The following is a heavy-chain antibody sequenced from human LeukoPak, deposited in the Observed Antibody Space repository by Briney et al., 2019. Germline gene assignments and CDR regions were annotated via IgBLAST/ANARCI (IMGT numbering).Heavy chain of an antibody. D-gene: IGHD3-22*01. CDR1: GFTFSNAW. CDR2: IKSKTDGGTT. V-gene: IGHV3-15*01. CDR3: TTDRYYDSSGYYASAAY. J-gene: IGHJ4*02. Sequence: GGSLRLSCAASGFTFSNAWMSWVRQAPGKGLEWVGRIKSKTDGGTTDYAAPVKGRFTISRDDSKNTLYLQMNSLKTEDTAVYYCTTDRYYDSSGYYASAAYWGQGTLVTVSS.